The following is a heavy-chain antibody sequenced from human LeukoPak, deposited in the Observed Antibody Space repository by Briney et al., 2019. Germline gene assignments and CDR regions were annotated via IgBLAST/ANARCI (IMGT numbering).Heavy chain of an antibody. D-gene: IGHD3-16*01. V-gene: IGHV3-23*01. J-gene: IGHJ4*02. CDR3: AKPGINVWYYFDY. Sequence: GGSLRLSCVASGFTFTTYPMTWVRQAPGKGLEWVSSITGSGGSTYYADSVKGRFTISRDNSENTLYLQINSLRADDTAVYYCAKPGINVWYYFDYWGQGTLVTVSS. CDR2: ITGSGGST. CDR1: GFTFTTYP.